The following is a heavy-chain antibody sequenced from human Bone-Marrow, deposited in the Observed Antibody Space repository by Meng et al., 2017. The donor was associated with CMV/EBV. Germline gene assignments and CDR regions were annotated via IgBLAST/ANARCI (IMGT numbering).Heavy chain of an antibody. CDR2: IRSKAYGGTT. CDR3: TRLSYCGGDCYRGPIDY. CDR1: GFTFGDYT. Sequence: GESLKISCIASGFTFGDYTITWVRQAPEKGLEWVGFIRSKAYGGTTEYAASVKGRFSISRDDSKSISYLQMNSLKTEDTAVYYCTRLSYCGGDCYRGPIDYWGQGTLVTVSS. V-gene: IGHV3-49*04. D-gene: IGHD2-21*01. J-gene: IGHJ4*02.